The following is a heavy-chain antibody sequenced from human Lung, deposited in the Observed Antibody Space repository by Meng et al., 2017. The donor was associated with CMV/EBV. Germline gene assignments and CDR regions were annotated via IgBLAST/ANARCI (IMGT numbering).Heavy chain of an antibody. CDR1: CRSISNGGYY. D-gene: IGHD2-2*01. CDR3: ARDRWSSTSCYFGSYYYGMDV. Sequence: LSCTVSCRSISNGGYYWSWIRQHPGKGLEWIGYIYYSGSTYYNPSLKSRVTIPVDTSKNQSSLKLSSVTAADTAVYYCARDRWSSTSCYFGSYYYGMDVXGQGXTVTV. CDR2: IYYSGST. J-gene: IGHJ6*02. V-gene: IGHV4-31*03.